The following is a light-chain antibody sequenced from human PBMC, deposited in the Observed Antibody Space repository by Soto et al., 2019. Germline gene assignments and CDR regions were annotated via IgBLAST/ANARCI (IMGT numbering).Light chain of an antibody. CDR2: AAS. V-gene: IGKV1-39*01. CDR1: QGISTY. CDR3: QQSYSTTWT. J-gene: IGKJ1*01. Sequence: DIQMTQSPSSLSASVGDRVTITCWASQGISTYLNWYQQKPGKAPKLLIYAASSLQSGVPSRFSGSGSETDFTLTISSLQPEDFATYSCQQSYSTTWTFGQGTKVEIK.